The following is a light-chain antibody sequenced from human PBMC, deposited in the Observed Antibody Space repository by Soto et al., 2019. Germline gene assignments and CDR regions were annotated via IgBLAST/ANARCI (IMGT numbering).Light chain of an antibody. CDR1: QSVSSN. V-gene: IGKV3-15*01. Sequence: EIVMTQSPATLSVSPEERATLSCRASQSVSSNLAWYQQKPGQAPRLLIYGASTRATGIPARFSGSGSGTEFTRTISSLQSEDVAVYDCQQHNNWPFTFGPGTKVDIK. CDR3: QQHNNWPFT. J-gene: IGKJ3*01. CDR2: GAS.